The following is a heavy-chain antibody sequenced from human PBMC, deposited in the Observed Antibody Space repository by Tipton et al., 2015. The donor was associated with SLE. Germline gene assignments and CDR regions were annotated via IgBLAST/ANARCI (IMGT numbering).Heavy chain of an antibody. CDR2: VYSSGNT. CDR3: ARGSGWVGKLYPHGFGI. J-gene: IGHJ3*02. D-gene: IGHD3-10*01. V-gene: IGHV4-31*03. Sequence: TLSLTCTVSGASISSGGYQWYWIRQYPGKGLEWIGYVYSSGNTYYNPSLQSRLTISVDTSRNQFSLKLSSVTAADTAVYYCARGSGWVGKLYPHGFGIWGQGTMVTVSS. CDR1: GASISSGGYQ.